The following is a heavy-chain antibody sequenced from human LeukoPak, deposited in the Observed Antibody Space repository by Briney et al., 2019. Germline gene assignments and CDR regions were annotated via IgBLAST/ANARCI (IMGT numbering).Heavy chain of an antibody. CDR1: GFTFSSYE. CDR3: ARVIREQQLVLGFDY. J-gene: IGHJ4*02. Sequence: PGGSLRLSCAASGFTFSSYEMNWVRQAPGKGLEWVSYISSSGSTIYYADSVKGRFTISRDNAKNSLYLQMNSLRAEDTAVYYCARVIREQQLVLGFDYWGQGTLVTVSS. D-gene: IGHD6-13*01. CDR2: ISSSGSTI. V-gene: IGHV3-48*03.